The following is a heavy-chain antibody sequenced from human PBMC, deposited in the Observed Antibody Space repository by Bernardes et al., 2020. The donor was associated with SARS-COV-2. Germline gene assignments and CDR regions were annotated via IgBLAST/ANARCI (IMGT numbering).Heavy chain of an antibody. D-gene: IGHD2-15*01. CDR2: IWFDGNTQ. J-gene: IGHJ6*02. V-gene: IGHV3-33*01. CDR3: ARGAVEVAAPWHYGMDV. Sequence: GGSLRLSCAASGFTFSSYAMHWVRQAPGKALEWVAVIWFDGNTQYYADSLKGRFTISRDSSKSTLYVEMNSVRVEDTAIYYCARGAVEVAAPWHYGMDVWGQGTTVTVSS. CDR1: GFTFSSYA.